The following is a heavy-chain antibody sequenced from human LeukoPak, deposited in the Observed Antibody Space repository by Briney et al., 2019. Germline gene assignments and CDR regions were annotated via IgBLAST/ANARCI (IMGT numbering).Heavy chain of an antibody. CDR1: GFTFSSYA. J-gene: IGHJ3*02. Sequence: GGSLRLSCAASGFTFSSYAMHWVRQAPGKGLEWVAVISYDGSNKYYAASVKGRFTISRDNSKNTLYLQMNSLRAEDTAVYYCARPTTDAFDIWGQGTMVTVSS. D-gene: IGHD4-11*01. CDR3: ARPTTDAFDI. CDR2: ISYDGSNK. V-gene: IGHV3-30-3*01.